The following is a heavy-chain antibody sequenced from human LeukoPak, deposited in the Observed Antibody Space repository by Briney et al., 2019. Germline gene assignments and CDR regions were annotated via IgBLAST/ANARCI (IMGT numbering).Heavy chain of an antibody. D-gene: IGHD3-3*01. V-gene: IGHV3-69-1*01. Sequence: PGGSLRLSCEASGLTFNNYWMGWVRQAPGKGLEWVSSVKGRFTISRDNAKNSLYLQMNSLRAEDTAVYYCAKSPLEWLLNGAFDIWGQGTMVTVSS. J-gene: IGHJ3*02. CDR1: GLTFNNYW. CDR3: AKSPLEWLLNGAFDI.